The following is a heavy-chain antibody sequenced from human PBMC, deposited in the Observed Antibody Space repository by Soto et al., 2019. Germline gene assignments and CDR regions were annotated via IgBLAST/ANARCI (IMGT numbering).Heavy chain of an antibody. V-gene: IGHV3-21*01. CDR1: GFTFIRVS. Sequence: WGSLRLSCEASGFTFIRVSMNFFRQFPFKWLEWVASISSASSETWYADSVKGRFIISRDNAQNSLFLQMNTLRPEDSAIYYCARVAYWGPGTQVTVSS. CDR2: ISSASSET. J-gene: IGHJ4*02. CDR3: ARVAY.